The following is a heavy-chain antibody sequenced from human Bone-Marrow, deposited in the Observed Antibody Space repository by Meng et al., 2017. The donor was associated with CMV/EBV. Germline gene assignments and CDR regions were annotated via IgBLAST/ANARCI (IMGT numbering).Heavy chain of an antibody. D-gene: IGHD3-3*01. J-gene: IGHJ5*02. V-gene: IGHV4-31*02. Sequence: GGSISSGGYYWGWSRQHPGKGLEWVWYIYFSGSTYYNPSLKSRGTISVDTSKNQFSLKLSSVTAADTAVYYCARELVGVEWGNWFDPWGQGTLVTVSS. CDR3: ARELVGVEWGNWFDP. CDR1: GGSISSGGYY. CDR2: IYFSGST.